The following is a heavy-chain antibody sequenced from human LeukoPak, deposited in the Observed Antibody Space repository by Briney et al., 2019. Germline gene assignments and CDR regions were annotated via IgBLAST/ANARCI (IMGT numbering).Heavy chain of an antibody. V-gene: IGHV4-39*07. CDR2: IYYSGST. J-gene: IGHJ4*02. Sequence: PSETLSLTCTVSGGSISSSSYYWGWIRQPPGKGLEWIGSIYYSGSTYYNPSLKSRVTISVDTSKNQFSLKLSSVTAADTAVYYCASGYSYGFDYWGQGTLVTVSS. D-gene: IGHD5-18*01. CDR1: GGSISSSSYY. CDR3: ASGYSYGFDY.